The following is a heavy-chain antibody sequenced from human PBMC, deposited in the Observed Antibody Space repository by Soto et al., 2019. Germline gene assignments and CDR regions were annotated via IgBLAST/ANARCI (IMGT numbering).Heavy chain of an antibody. CDR3: ARRTEGTMYDT. CDR1: GGSISNYDDY. J-gene: IGHJ5*02. Sequence: QVQLPGPGPGLGKPSETLSLTCRVSGGSISNYDDYWGRIRRPPGKGLEWIGTIYRSGSGTYYNPSLRSRVTISEDTSKNQFSLNLSPVTAEDTAVYYCARRTEGTMYDTWGQGILVIVSS. V-gene: IGHV4-39*01. CDR2: IYRSGSGT. D-gene: IGHD3-10*02.